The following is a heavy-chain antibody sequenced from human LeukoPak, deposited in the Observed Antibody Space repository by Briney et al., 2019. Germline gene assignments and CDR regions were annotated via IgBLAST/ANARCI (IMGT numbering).Heavy chain of an antibody. J-gene: IGHJ5*02. D-gene: IGHD3-22*01. V-gene: IGHV4-59*01. CDR1: GGSISSYY. CDR3: ARDYYDSSGTNWFDP. Sequence: SETLSLTCTVSGGSISSYYWSWIRQPPGRGLEWIGYIYYSGSTNYNPSLKSRVTISVDTSKNQFSLKLSSVTAADTAVYYCARDYYDSSGTNWFDPWGQGTLVTVSS. CDR2: IYYSGST.